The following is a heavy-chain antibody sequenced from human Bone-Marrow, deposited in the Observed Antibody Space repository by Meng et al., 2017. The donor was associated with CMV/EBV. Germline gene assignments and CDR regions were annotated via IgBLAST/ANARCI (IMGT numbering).Heavy chain of an antibody. CDR3: TRGATLYTTSSFDF. V-gene: IGHV1-2*06. D-gene: IGHD6-6*01. CDR2: INPNSGDT. CDR1: GYTFIGYY. Sequence: ASGYTFIGYYMHWVRQAPGQGFEWMGRINPNSGDTNYAQKFKGRVTMTRDTSLSTAYMELDRLKSDDASVYFCTRGATLYTTSSFDFWGQGTLVTV. J-gene: IGHJ4*02.